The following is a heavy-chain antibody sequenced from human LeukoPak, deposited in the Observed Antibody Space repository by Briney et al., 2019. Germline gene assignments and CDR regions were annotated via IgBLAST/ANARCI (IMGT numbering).Heavy chain of an antibody. CDR3: AKASSSWLGHGAFDI. CDR2: ISGSGGST. J-gene: IGHJ3*02. V-gene: IGHV3-23*01. D-gene: IGHD6-13*01. Sequence: PGGSLRLSCAASGFTFSSYAMSWVRQAPGKGLEWVSAISGSGGSTYYADSVKGRFTISRDNSKNTLYLQMNSLRAEDTAVYYCAKASSSWLGHGAFDIWGQGTMVTVCS. CDR1: GFTFSSYA.